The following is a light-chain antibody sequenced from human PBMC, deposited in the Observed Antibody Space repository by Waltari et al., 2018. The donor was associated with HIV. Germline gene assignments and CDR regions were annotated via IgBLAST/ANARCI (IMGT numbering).Light chain of an antibody. CDR3: QSYDTSLAGPRV. CDR1: TSSIGAGHQ. CDR2: GNP. J-gene: IGLJ1*01. V-gene: IGLV1-40*01. Sequence: QSVLTQPPLVSGAPGQRVIISCTGSTSSIGAGHQVHWYQQLPGTAPKLPIYGNPNRPSGAPDRFSGSKSGTSASLAITGLQAEDEAHYDCQSYDTSLAGPRVFGTGTKVTVL.